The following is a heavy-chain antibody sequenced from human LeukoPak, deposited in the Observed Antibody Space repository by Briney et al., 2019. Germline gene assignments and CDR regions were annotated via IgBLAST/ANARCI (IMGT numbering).Heavy chain of an antibody. Sequence: KAGGSLRLSCAASGFTFSDYYMSWTRQAPGKGLEWVSYTSRSGSIIYYADSVKGRFTISRDNAKNSLYLQMNSLRAEDTAVYYCARDSHYDSSGSNYYYYDMDVWGQGTTVTVSS. CDR2: TSRSGSII. CDR1: GFTFSDYY. J-gene: IGHJ6*02. V-gene: IGHV3-11*01. CDR3: ARDSHYDSSGSNYYYYDMDV. D-gene: IGHD3-22*01.